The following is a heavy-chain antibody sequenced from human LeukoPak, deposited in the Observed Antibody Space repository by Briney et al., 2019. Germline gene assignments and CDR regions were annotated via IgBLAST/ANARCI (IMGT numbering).Heavy chain of an antibody. D-gene: IGHD5-18*01. Sequence: GGSLRLSCAASGLTFSGSAMHWVRQASGKGLEWVGRIRSKANSYATAYAASVKGRFIISRDDSKNTAYLQMNSLKTEDTAVYYCTRRATAMGDYWGQGTLVTVSS. CDR2: IRSKANSYAT. J-gene: IGHJ4*02. CDR1: GLTFSGSA. V-gene: IGHV3-73*01. CDR3: TRRATAMGDY.